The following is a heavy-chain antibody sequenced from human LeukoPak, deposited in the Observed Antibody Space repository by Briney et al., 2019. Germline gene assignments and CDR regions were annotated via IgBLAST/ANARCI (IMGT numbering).Heavy chain of an antibody. D-gene: IGHD4-17*01. CDR2: IEPHGGTT. J-gene: IGHJ4*02. CDR3: AREGATREYTGDTWRYFFDF. CDR1: GYTFSVYS. V-gene: IGHV1-46*01. Sequence: ASVTDSCKASGYTFSVYSVHWVRQAPGQGLEWVGTIEPHGGTTSFAQKFQGRVTLTRDMSTNTVSMELRSLRYEDTAVYFCAREGATREYTGDTWRYFFDFWGQGTLVTVSS.